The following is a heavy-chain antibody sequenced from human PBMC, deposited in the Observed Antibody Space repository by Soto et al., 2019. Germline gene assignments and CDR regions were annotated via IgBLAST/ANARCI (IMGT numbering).Heavy chain of an antibody. Sequence: EVQLLESGGGLVQPGGSLRLSCAASGFTSTMFAMSWVRQAPGKGLEWVSTVKTTGEEYYADSVKGRFTISRDSAKNSLYLQMDSLRDEDTAVYYCGKVADSGYYTVDRWGQGTLVSVSS. V-gene: IGHV3-23*01. CDR1: GFTSTMFA. CDR2: VKTTGEE. J-gene: IGHJ5*02. CDR3: GKVADSGYYTVDR. D-gene: IGHD3-22*01.